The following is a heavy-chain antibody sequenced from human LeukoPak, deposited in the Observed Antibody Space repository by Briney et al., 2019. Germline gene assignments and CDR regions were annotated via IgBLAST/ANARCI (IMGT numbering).Heavy chain of an antibody. Sequence: SETLSLTCTVSGGSISSSSYYWGWIRQPPGQGLEWIGSIYYSGSTYYNPSLKSRVAISLDTCKNQFSLKLSSVTAADTAVYYCAKRRKYYYDSSRKDAFDIWGQGTMVTVSS. CDR2: IYYSGST. J-gene: IGHJ3*02. CDR1: GGSISSSSYY. D-gene: IGHD3-22*01. CDR3: AKRRKYYYDSSRKDAFDI. V-gene: IGHV4-39*01.